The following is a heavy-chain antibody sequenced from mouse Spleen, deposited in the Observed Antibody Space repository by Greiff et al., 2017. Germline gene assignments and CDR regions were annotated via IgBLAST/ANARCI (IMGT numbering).Heavy chain of an antibody. J-gene: IGHJ4*01. CDR2: IYTGSGSN. CDR3: ERGGDYYGFYCAMDY. D-gene: IGHD1-2*01. CDR1: GYTFTSYW. Sequence: QVQLQQPGAELVKPGASVKMSCKASGYTFTSYWITWVKQRPGQGLEWIGDIYTGSGSNKYNEKFKSKATLTVDTSSSTPYMQLSSLTSEDSAVYYCERGGDYYGFYCAMDYWGQGTSVTVSS. V-gene: IGHV1-55*01.